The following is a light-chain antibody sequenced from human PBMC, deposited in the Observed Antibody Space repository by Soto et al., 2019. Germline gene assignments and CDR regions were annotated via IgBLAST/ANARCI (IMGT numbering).Light chain of an antibody. V-gene: IGKV1-39*01. J-gene: IGKJ1*01. CDR3: QQSYSSPPT. CDR1: QRITNS. CDR2: AAS. Sequence: DIQITQSPSSLSASVGDRVTIPCRASQRITNSLNWYQQKPGRAPNLLIYAASSLQSGVPSRFSGSRSGPDFTLTISSLQPEDFATYYCQQSYSSPPTCGQGTKVDIK.